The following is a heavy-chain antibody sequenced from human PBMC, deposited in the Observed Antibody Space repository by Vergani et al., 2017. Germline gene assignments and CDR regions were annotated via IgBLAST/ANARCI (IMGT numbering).Heavy chain of an antibody. CDR2: IYYSGST. CDR3: ARDRTPPDDAFGI. CDR1: GGSISSYY. Sequence: QVQLQESGPGLVKPSQTLSLTCTVSGGSISSYYWSWIRQPPGKGLEWIGYIYYSGSTNYNPSLKSRVTISVDTSKNQFSLKLSSVTAADTAVYYCARDRTPPDDAFGIWGQGTMVTVSS. D-gene: IGHD1-14*01. J-gene: IGHJ3*02. V-gene: IGHV4-59*12.